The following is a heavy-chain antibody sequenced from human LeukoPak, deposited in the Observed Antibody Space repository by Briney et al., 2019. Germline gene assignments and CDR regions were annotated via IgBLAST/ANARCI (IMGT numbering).Heavy chain of an antibody. CDR1: GFTFSSYW. CDR2: IKQDGSEK. CDR3: ARDRGRWWEPQFY. D-gene: IGHD1-26*01. V-gene: IGHV3-7*01. J-gene: IGHJ4*02. Sequence: GGSLRLSXAASGFTFSSYWMSWVRQAPGKGLEWVANIKQDGSEKYYVDSVKGRFTIFRDNAKNSLYLQMNSLRAEDTAVYYCARDRGRWWEPQFYWGQGTLVTVSS.